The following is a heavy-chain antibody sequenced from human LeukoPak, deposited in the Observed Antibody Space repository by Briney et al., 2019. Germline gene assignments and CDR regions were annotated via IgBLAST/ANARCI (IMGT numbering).Heavy chain of an antibody. D-gene: IGHD2-21*01. Sequence: GGCLRVSCAASGFSFSRYSMNSVCPGPGKGLGWVSQISSSSTYIYYADSVKARFTTSRENAKNSLYLQMNSLRAEEKAVYYCARDWDIYCGGECDSADYWGQGTLVTVSS. CDR3: ARDWDIYCGGECDSADY. V-gene: IGHV3-21*05. J-gene: IGHJ4*02. CDR1: GFSFSRYS. CDR2: ISSSSTYI.